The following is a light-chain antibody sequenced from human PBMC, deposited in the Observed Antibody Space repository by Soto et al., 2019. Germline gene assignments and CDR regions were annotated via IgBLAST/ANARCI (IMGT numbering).Light chain of an antibody. CDR3: QQSYSYPRA. J-gene: IGKJ1*01. Sequence: DIQMTQSPPALSASVGDRVTITCRASQNIDSYLNWSQQKPGKAPELLIHDASSLQSGVPSRFSGSGSGNDFTLTISSLQPEDFAVYYCQQSYSYPRALGLGTKVHIK. V-gene: IGKV1-39*01. CDR2: DAS. CDR1: QNIDSY.